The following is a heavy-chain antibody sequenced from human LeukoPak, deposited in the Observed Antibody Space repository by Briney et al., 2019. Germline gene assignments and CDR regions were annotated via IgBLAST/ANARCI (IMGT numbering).Heavy chain of an antibody. J-gene: IGHJ6*02. V-gene: IGHV4-61*08. CDR3: ARSLSTGPSAAGDAFYFYYGMDV. Sequence: SETLSLTCNVSGGSISSGDKYWSWIRQPPGKGLEWIAYINYSGSTNYNPSLTSRVTISVDTSKNQFSLKLTSVTAADTAVYYCARSLSTGPSAAGDAFYFYYGMDVWGQGTTVTVSS. CDR2: INYSGST. CDR1: GGSISSGDKY. D-gene: IGHD6-13*01.